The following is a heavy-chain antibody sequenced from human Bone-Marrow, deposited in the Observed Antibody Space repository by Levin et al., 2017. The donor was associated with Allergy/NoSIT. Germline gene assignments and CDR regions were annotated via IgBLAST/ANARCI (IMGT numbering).Heavy chain of an antibody. J-gene: IGHJ6*02. Sequence: GESLKISCAASGFTFSDYYMSWIRQAPGKGLEWVSYISSSGSTIYYADSVKGRFTISRDNAKNSLYLQMNSLRAEDTAVYYCARSGIAAAPYYYYYGMDVWGQGTTVTVSS. D-gene: IGHD6-13*01. CDR1: GFTFSDYY. V-gene: IGHV3-11*01. CDR3: ARSGIAAAPYYYYYGMDV. CDR2: ISSSGSTI.